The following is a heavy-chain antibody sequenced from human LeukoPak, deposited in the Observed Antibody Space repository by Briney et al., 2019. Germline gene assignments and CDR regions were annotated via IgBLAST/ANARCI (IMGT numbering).Heavy chain of an antibody. CDR1: GYTFTSYD. D-gene: IGHD3-16*01. V-gene: IGHV1-8*01. J-gene: IGHJ4*02. CDR3: ARGVGLYALLDY. CDR2: MNPNSGNT. Sequence: ASVKVSCKASGYTFTSYDINWVRQATGHGLEWMGWMNPNSGNTGYAQKSQGRVTMTRNTSISTAYMELSSLRSEDTAVYYCARGVGLYALLDYWGQGTLVTVSS.